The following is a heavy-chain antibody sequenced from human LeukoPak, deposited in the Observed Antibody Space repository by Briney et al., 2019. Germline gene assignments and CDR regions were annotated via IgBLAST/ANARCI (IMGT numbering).Heavy chain of an antibody. CDR2: IYSGGST. V-gene: IGHV3-66*04. J-gene: IGHJ4*02. D-gene: IGHD6-19*01. CDR1: GFTFSSYT. CDR3: ARHGYTSGWVRS. Sequence: GGSLRLSCAASGFTFSSYTMSWVHQAPGKGLEWVSVIYSGGSTYYADSVKGRFTISRDNSKNTLYLQMNSLRAEDTAIYYCARHGYTSGWVRSWGQGTLVTVST.